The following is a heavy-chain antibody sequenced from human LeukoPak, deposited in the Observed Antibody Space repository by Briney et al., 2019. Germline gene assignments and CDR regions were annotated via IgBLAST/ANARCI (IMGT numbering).Heavy chain of an antibody. V-gene: IGHV3-7*04. D-gene: IGHD3-9*01. CDR3: ARGYFDWLLSSSPLDY. CDR1: GFTFSSYW. Sequence: PGGSLRLSCAASGFTFSSYWMSWVRQAPGKGLEWVANIKQDGSEKYYVDSVKGRFTISRDNAKNSLYLQMNSLRAEDTAVYYCARGYFDWLLSSSPLDYWGQGTLVTVSS. J-gene: IGHJ4*02. CDR2: IKQDGSEK.